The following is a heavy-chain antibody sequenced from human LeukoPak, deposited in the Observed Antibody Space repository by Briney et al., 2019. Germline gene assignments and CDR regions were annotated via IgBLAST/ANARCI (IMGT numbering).Heavy chain of an antibody. Sequence: GGSLRLSCAASGFTFSSYGMHWVRQAPGKGLEWVAVIWYDGSNEYYADSVKGRFTISRDNSKNTLYLQMNSLRAEDTAVYYCARDFVHGTAYYFDYWGQGTLVTVSS. CDR1: GFTFSSYG. D-gene: IGHD1-1*01. V-gene: IGHV3-33*01. CDR3: ARDFVHGTAYYFDY. CDR2: IWYDGSNE. J-gene: IGHJ4*02.